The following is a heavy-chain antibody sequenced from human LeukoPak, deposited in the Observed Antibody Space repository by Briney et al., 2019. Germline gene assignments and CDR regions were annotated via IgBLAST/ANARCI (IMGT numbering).Heavy chain of an antibody. J-gene: IGHJ6*02. D-gene: IGHD1-7*01. CDR2: ISYDGSNK. CDR3: AKGNYGLYGMDV. CDR1: GFTFSSYG. V-gene: IGHV3-30*18. Sequence: GSLRLSCAASGFTFSSYGMHWVRQAPGKGLEWVAVISYDGSNKYYADSVKGRFTISRDNSKNTLYLQMNSLRAEDTAVYYCAKGNYGLYGMDVWGQGTTVTVSS.